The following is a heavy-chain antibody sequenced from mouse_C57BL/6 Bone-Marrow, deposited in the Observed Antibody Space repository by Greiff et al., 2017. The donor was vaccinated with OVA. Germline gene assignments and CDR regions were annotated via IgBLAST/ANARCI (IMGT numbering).Heavy chain of an antibody. Sequence: VQLQQPGAELVKPGASVKLSCKASGYTFTSYWMQWVQQRPGQGLEWIGEIDPSDSYTNYNQKFKGKATLTVDTSSSTAYMQLSSLTSEDSAVYYCAGSHYAMDYWGQGTSVTVSS. CDR3: AGSHYAMDY. CDR1: GYTFTSYW. D-gene: IGHD1-1*02. J-gene: IGHJ4*01. CDR2: IDPSDSYT. V-gene: IGHV1-50*01.